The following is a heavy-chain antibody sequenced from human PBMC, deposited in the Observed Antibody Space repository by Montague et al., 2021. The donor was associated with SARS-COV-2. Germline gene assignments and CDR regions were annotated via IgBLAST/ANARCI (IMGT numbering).Heavy chain of an antibody. V-gene: IGHV4-4*02. D-gene: IGHD6-13*01. J-gene: IGHJ4*02. CDR3: ASWSESDSWYQASLDY. CDR1: GDSISSSYW. CDR2: IFHSGTT. Sequence: SETLSLTCAVSGDSISSSYWWNWVRQSPGKGLEWIGEIFHSGTTNYNPSLKSRITISVDKSKNQFSLWLGSVTAADTAIYYCASWSESDSWYQASLDYWGQGTLITVSS.